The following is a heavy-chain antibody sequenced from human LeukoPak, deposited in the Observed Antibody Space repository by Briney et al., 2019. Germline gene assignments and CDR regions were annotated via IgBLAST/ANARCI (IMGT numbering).Heavy chain of an antibody. V-gene: IGHV3-23*01. Sequence: PGGSLRLSCAASGFTFSSYAMTWVRQAPGKGLEWLSVISGSGGTTYYADSVKGRFTISRDNSKNTMYLQMNSLRAEDTAIYYCASSRWGYYYYAMDVWGQGTTVTVSS. CDR2: ISGSGGTT. D-gene: IGHD6-13*01. CDR1: GFTFSSYA. J-gene: IGHJ6*02. CDR3: ASSRWGYYYYAMDV.